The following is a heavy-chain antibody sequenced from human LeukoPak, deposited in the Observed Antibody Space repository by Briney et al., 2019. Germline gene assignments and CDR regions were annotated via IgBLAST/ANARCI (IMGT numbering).Heavy chain of an antibody. CDR3: ARDFSGLRRIAAAGDAFDI. V-gene: IGHV3-9*01. Sequence: PGGSLRLSCAASGFTFDDHAMHWVRQAPGKGLEWVSGISWNSGRIGYADSVKGRFTVSRDNAKNSLYLQMNSLRAEDTALYYCARDFSGLRRIAAAGDAFDIWGQGTMVTVSS. J-gene: IGHJ3*02. CDR1: GFTFDDHA. CDR2: ISWNSGRI. D-gene: IGHD6-13*01.